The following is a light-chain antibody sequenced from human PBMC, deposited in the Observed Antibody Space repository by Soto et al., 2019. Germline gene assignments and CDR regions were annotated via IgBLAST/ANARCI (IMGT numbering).Light chain of an antibody. CDR1: SSDVGSYNR. V-gene: IGLV2-18*02. J-gene: IGLJ2*01. CDR2: EVS. CDR3: SSYTSSSNVV. Sequence: QSALTQPPSVSGSPGQSVTISCTGTSSDVGSYNRVSWYQQPPGTAPKLMIYEVSNRPSGVPDRFSGSKSGNTASLTISGLQAEDEADYYGSSYTSSSNVVFGGGTKLTVL.